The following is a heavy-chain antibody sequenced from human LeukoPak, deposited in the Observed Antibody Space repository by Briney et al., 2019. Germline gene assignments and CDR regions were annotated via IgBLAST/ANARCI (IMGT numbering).Heavy chain of an antibody. V-gene: IGHV1-18*01. D-gene: IGHD2-15*01. Sequence: GASVKVSCKASGYTFTSYGISWVRQAPGQGLEWMGWISAYNGNTNYAQKLQGRVTMTTDTSTSTAYMELRSLRSDDTAVYYCARPKGLYCSGGSRYSEGNWFDPWGQGTLVTVSS. J-gene: IGHJ5*02. CDR1: GYTFTSYG. CDR3: ARPKGLYCSGGSRYSEGNWFDP. CDR2: ISAYNGNT.